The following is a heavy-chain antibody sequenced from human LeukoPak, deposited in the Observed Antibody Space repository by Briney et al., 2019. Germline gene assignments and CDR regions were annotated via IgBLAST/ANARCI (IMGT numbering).Heavy chain of an antibody. CDR3: AREFNTVGNFDY. J-gene: IGHJ4*02. Sequence: SGGSLRLSCVTSGFTFSRYSMRWVRQAPGKGLEWVSSIYFTGNYISYADSVKGRFTISRDNAKNSLYLQMSSLRAEDTAVYYCAREFNTVGNFDYWGQGTLVTVSS. D-gene: IGHD3-10*01. V-gene: IGHV3-21*01. CDR2: IYFTGNYI. CDR1: GFTFSRYS.